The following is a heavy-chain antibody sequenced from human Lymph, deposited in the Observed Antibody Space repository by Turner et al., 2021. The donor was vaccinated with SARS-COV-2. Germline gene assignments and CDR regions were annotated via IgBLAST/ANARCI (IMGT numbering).Heavy chain of an antibody. CDR3: ARDIPTTADYFDY. CDR2: ISSRSSYI. Sequence: EVQLVESGGGLVKPGGSLRLPCAASGFTFSTYSMNWVRQAPGKGLEWIASISSRSSYIYYADSVKGRFTISRDDAKNSLYLQMNSLRAEGTAVYYCARDIPTTADYFDYWGQGTLVTVSS. CDR1: GFTFSTYS. J-gene: IGHJ4*02. V-gene: IGHV3-21*01. D-gene: IGHD4-17*01.